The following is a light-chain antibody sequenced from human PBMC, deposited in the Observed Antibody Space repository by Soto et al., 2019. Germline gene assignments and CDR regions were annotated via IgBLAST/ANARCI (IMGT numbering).Light chain of an antibody. Sequence: QSVVTQPPSASGTPGQRVTISCSGGSPNIGSHTVNWYQQLPGKAPKLLIYSHNQRPSGVPDRFSGSKSGTSASLAISGLQSDDEADYYCAAWDDSLDGYVFGTGTKLTVL. CDR3: AAWDDSLDGYV. J-gene: IGLJ1*01. V-gene: IGLV1-44*01. CDR1: SPNIGSHT. CDR2: SHN.